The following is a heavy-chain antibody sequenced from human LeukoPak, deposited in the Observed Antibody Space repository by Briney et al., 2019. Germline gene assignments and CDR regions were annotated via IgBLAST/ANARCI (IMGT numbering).Heavy chain of an antibody. Sequence: SETLSLTCAVYGGSFSGYYWSWIRQPPGKGLEWIGEINHSGSTNYNPSLKSRVTMSVDTPKNQFSLKLSSVTAADTAVYYCARLTGEQLATVNNRYHYIAVWGKGTAVTVSS. CDR1: GGSFSGYY. V-gene: IGHV4-34*01. CDR2: INHSGST. D-gene: IGHD6-6*01. CDR3: ARLTGEQLATVNNRYHYIAV. J-gene: IGHJ6*03.